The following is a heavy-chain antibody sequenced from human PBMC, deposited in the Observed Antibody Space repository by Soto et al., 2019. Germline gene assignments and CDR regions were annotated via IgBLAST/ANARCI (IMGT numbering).Heavy chain of an antibody. V-gene: IGHV4-30-4*01. J-gene: IGHJ4*02. CDR3: AREKGYISGPKNFDY. CDR1: GASISSGDYF. Sequence: KPSETLSLTCTVSGASISSGDYFWSWIRRSPGKGLQWIGYIYDSGSSYYNPSLKSRVTMSVDTSKNQFSLKLSSVTAADTAVYYCAREKGYISGPKNFDYWGQGTLVTVSS. CDR2: IYDSGSS. D-gene: IGHD5-12*01.